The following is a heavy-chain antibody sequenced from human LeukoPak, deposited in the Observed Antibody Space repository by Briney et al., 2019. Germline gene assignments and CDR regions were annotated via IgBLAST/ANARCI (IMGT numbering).Heavy chain of an antibody. CDR3: ARGLAAAVPPTGY. Sequence: PSETLSLTCTVSGDSISSGNYWGWIRQPPGKGLEWIGYIYYSGSTNYNPSLKSRVTISVDTSRNQFSLKLSSVTAADTAVYYCARGLAAAVPPTGYWGQGTLVTVSS. CDR1: GDSISSGNY. D-gene: IGHD6-13*01. V-gene: IGHV4-61*01. J-gene: IGHJ4*02. CDR2: IYYSGST.